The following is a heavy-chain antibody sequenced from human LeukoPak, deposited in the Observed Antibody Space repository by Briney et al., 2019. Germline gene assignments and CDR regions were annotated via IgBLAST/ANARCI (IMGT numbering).Heavy chain of an antibody. V-gene: IGHV3-43D*03. CDR2: INWDGGST. D-gene: IGHD5-18*01. J-gene: IGHJ4*02. Sequence: PGGSLRLSCAASGFTFDDYTMHWVRQAPGKGLEWVSLINWDGGSTYYADSVKGRFTISRDNSKNSLYLQMNSLRAEDTAVYYCARGGEYSYGYYFDYWGQGTLVTVSS. CDR1: GFTFDDYT. CDR3: ARGGEYSYGYYFDY.